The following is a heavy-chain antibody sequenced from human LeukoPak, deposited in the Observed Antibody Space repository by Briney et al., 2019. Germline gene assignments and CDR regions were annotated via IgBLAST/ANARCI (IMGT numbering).Heavy chain of an antibody. CDR3: ARYGALHDAFDI. J-gene: IGHJ3*02. CDR2: IYYSGST. V-gene: IGHV4-59*08. CDR1: GGSISSHY. D-gene: IGHD4-17*01. Sequence: PSETLSLTCTVSGGSISSHYWSWIRQPPGKGLEWIGYIYYSGSTNYNPSLKSRVTISVDTSKNQFSLRLSSVTAADTAMYYCARYGALHDAFDIWGQGTMVTVSS.